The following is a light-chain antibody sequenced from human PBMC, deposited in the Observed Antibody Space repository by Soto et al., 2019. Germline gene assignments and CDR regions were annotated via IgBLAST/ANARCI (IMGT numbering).Light chain of an antibody. Sequence: PGERATLSCRASPSVANFVAWYQQKPGQAPRLLIYGAFNRATGIPARFSGSGSGTDFTLTISRLEPEDFAVYYCQQYGSSPLTFGGGTKVDIK. CDR1: PSVANF. V-gene: IGKV3-20*01. CDR3: QQYGSSPLT. J-gene: IGKJ4*01. CDR2: GAF.